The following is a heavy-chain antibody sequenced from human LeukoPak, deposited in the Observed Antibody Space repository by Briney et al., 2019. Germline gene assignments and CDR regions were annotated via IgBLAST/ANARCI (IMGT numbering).Heavy chain of an antibody. V-gene: IGHV1-69*06. J-gene: IGHJ5*02. CDR2: IIPILDTA. CDR3: ARWRHTLARRWFDP. D-gene: IGHD2-2*02. Sequence: ASVKVSCKASGGTFSNYAISWVRQAPGQGLEWMGGIIPILDTANHAQKFQGRVTITADKSTSTAYMELSSLRSEDTAVYYCARWRHTLARRWFDPWGQGTLVTVSS. CDR1: GGTFSNYA.